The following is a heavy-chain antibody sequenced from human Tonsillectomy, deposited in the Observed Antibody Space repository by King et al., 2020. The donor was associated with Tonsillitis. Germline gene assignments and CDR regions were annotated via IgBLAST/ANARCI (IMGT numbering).Heavy chain of an antibody. D-gene: IGHD1-7*01. CDR3: AKTRAGDYYYYGMDV. Sequence: VQLVESGVEVKKPGASVKVSCKASGYTFISYGISWVRQAPGHGLEWMGWISANSGNTDYAQKFQGRVTMTTDTPTSTAYMELRSLRSDDTAVYYCAKTRAGDYYYYGMDVWGQGTTVTVSS. CDR2: ISANSGNT. V-gene: IGHV1-18*04. J-gene: IGHJ6*02. CDR1: GYTFISYG.